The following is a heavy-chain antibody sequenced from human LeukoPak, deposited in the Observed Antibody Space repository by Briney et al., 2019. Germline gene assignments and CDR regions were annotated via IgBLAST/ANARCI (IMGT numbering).Heavy chain of an antibody. CDR3: ARLSPPTEFDY. J-gene: IGHJ4*02. Sequence: ETLSLTCTVSGGSISTYYWSWIRQPPGKGLEWIGYIYYSGSTNYNPSLKSRVTISVDASKNQFSLKLSSVTAADTAVYYCARLSPPTEFDYWGQGTLVTVSS. CDR1: GGSISTYY. CDR2: IYYSGST. D-gene: IGHD4-17*01. V-gene: IGHV4-59*08.